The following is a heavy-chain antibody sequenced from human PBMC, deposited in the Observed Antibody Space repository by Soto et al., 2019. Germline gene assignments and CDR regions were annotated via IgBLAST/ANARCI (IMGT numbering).Heavy chain of an antibody. CDR1: GYTFTSYG. V-gene: IGHV1-18*01. Sequence: QVQLVQSGAEVKKPGASVKVSCKASGYTFTSYGISWVRQAPGQGLEWMGWISAYNGNTNYAQKLQGRVTMTTDTATSTAYMELRSLRSDDTAVYYCASSSYYDSSGYSDAFDIWGQGTMVTVSS. J-gene: IGHJ3*02. D-gene: IGHD3-22*01. CDR2: ISAYNGNT. CDR3: ASSSYYDSSGYSDAFDI.